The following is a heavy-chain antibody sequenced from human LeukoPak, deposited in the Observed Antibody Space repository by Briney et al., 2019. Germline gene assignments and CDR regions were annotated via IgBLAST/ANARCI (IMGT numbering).Heavy chain of an antibody. Sequence: SQTLSLTCTVSGGSISSGGYYGSWIRQPPGKGLEWIGYIYHSGSTYYHPSLKSPVTISVDRTKNPFSLKLSSVTASDTAVYYCAGGYTTYWAFDYWGQGALVIVSS. CDR1: GGSISSGGYY. J-gene: IGHJ4*02. D-gene: IGHD6-25*01. CDR2: IYHSGST. CDR3: AGGYTTYWAFDY. V-gene: IGHV4-30-2*01.